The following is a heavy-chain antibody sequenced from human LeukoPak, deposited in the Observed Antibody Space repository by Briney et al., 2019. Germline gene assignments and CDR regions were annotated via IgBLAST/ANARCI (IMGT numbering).Heavy chain of an antibody. D-gene: IGHD6-13*01. V-gene: IGHV3-53*01. CDR3: ASRPRDAAALDY. CDR1: GFTVSGVY. J-gene: IGHJ4*02. CDR2: IYSDDST. Sequence: GALRLSCVASGFTVSGVYMSWVRQAPGQGLDWVSVIYSDDSTYYADSVKGRFTISRDNSKDTLNLQMNSLRAEDTAVYYCASRPRDAAALDYWGQGTLVTVSS.